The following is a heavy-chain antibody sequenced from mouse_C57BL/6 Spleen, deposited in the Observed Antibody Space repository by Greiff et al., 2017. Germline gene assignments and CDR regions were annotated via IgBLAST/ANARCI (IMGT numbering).Heavy chain of an antibody. V-gene: IGHV1-59*01. J-gene: IGHJ1*03. Sequence: VQLQQPGAELVRPGTSVKLSCKASGYTFTSYWMHWVKQRPGQGLEWIGVIDPSDSYTNYNQKFKGKATLTVDTSSSTAYMQLSRLTSEDSAVYYCARRGDYDRYFDVWGTGTTVTVSS. CDR2: IDPSDSYT. CDR3: ARRGDYDRYFDV. CDR1: GYTFTSYW. D-gene: IGHD2-4*01.